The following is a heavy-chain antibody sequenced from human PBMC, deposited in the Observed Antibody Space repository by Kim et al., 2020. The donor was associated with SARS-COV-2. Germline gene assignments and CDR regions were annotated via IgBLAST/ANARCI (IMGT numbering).Heavy chain of an antibody. D-gene: IGHD6-19*01. Sequence: PARTTRVTISVDTSKNQCSLKLSSVTAADTAVYYCAREGRVYSSGWFPDYWGQGTLVTVSS. J-gene: IGHJ4*02. V-gene: IGHV4-31*02. CDR3: AREGRVYSSGWFPDY.